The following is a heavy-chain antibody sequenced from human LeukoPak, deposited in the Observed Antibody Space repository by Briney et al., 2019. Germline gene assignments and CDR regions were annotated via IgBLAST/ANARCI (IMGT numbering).Heavy chain of an antibody. CDR2: IFRNGDT. CDR3: TRDQMNY. J-gene: IGHJ4*02. V-gene: IGHV3-53*01. CDR1: ELNVSRNY. Sequence: GGSLRLSCTASELNVSRNYMLWVRQAPGKGLEWVSLIFRNGDTHYADSVKGRFTISRDTSKNTVSLQMNSLRVEDTAMYYCTRDQMNYWGQGTLVTVSS. D-gene: IGHD5-24*01.